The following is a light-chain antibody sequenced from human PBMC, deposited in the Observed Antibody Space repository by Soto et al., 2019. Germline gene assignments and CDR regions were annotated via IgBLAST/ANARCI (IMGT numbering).Light chain of an antibody. J-gene: IGKJ1*01. Sequence: EIVLTQSPATLSLSPGERATLSCRASQSVSSYLAWYQQKPGQAPRLLIYDASNRATGIPARFSGSGSGTGVALTISSLEPEDFAVYYGQQRSNWPQTFGQGTKVEIK. CDR3: QQRSNWPQT. V-gene: IGKV3-11*01. CDR2: DAS. CDR1: QSVSSY.